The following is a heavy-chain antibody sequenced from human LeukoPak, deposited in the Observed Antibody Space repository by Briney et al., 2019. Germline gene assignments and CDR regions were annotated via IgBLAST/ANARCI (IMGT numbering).Heavy chain of an antibody. CDR1: GYSISSGYY. CDR3: ARDNSGEGDGYNFFDY. J-gene: IGHJ4*02. V-gene: IGHV4-38-2*02. CDR2: IYHSGST. Sequence: SETLSLTCTVSGYSISSGYYWGWIRQPPGKGLEWIGSIYHSGSTYYNPSLKSRVTISVDTSKNQFSLKLSSVTAADTAVYYCARDNSGEGDGYNFFDYWGQGTLVTVSS. D-gene: IGHD5-24*01.